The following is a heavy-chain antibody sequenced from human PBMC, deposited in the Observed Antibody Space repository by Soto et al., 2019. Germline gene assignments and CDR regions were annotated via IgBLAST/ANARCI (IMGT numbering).Heavy chain of an antibody. D-gene: IGHD3-9*01. CDR2: IYYSGST. Sequence: PSETLSLTCTVSVGSISGNYWSWIRQPPGKGLEWIGYIYYSGSTNYNPSLKSRVTISIDTSKNQFSLRLSSVTAADTAVYYCGRTYYDILSAYYPWNYYSYLSVWGKGTTVTVSS. V-gene: IGHV4-59*01. CDR3: GRTYYDILSAYYPWNYYSYLSV. CDR1: VGSISGNY. J-gene: IGHJ6*03.